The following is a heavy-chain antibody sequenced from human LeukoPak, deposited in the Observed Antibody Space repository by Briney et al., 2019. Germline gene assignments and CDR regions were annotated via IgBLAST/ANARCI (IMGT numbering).Heavy chain of an antibody. J-gene: IGHJ4*02. V-gene: IGHV3-21*01. D-gene: IGHD4-17*01. CDR1: GFTFSSYS. CDR2: ISSITSYI. CDR3: ARARYGDYAIDY. Sequence: GGSLRLSCATSGFTFSSYSMNWVRQAPGKGLEWVSSISSITSYIYYADSVKGRFTISRDSAKNSLSLQMDSLRAEDTAVYYCARARYGDYAIDYWGQGTLVTVSS.